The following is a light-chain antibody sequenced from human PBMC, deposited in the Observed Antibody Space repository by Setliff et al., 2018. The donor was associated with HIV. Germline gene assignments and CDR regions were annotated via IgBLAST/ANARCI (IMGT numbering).Light chain of an antibody. J-gene: IGLJ2*01. CDR1: SSDVGNYDY. Sequence: QSALTQTAYVSESPGQSITISCTGTSSDVGNYDYVSWYQQHQGKAPELLIYEVTNRPSGISNRFSGSKFDNTAPLTISGLQAEDEADYYCSSYTSTNNDMLFGGGTKVTVL. CDR2: EVT. V-gene: IGLV2-14*01. CDR3: SSYTSTNNDML.